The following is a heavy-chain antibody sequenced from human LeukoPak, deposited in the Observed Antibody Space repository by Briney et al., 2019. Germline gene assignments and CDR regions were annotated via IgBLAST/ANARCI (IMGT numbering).Heavy chain of an antibody. Sequence: GESLSLSCAASGFTFSSFSMKWVSPAQGKGLEWVSYIRSSSSTIYYAASLKCRLTISRDKAKNSLYLQVISLRAEDTAVYYWARGGGYCGDVWFDYWGQGTLVTVSS. V-gene: IGHV3-48*01. D-gene: IGHD2-21*01. J-gene: IGHJ4*02. CDR1: GFTFSSFS. CDR3: ARGGGYCGDVWFDY. CDR2: IRSSSSTI.